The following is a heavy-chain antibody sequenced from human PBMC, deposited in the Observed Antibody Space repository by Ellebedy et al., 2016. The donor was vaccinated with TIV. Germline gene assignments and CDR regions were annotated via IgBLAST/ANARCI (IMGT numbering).Heavy chain of an antibody. V-gene: IGHV3-7*01. D-gene: IGHD2-15*01. CDR3: ARDDDDIVVVVAENKAFDL. CDR2: INQDGSRI. J-gene: IGHJ3*01. CDR1: GFTFNSYW. Sequence: GGFLRLSCAASGFTFNSYWMSWVRQAPGKGLEWVANINQDGSRIDYVDSVKGRFTISRDNAKNSLYLQMNTLRAEDTAVYYCARDDDDIVVVVAENKAFDLWGQGTMVSVSS.